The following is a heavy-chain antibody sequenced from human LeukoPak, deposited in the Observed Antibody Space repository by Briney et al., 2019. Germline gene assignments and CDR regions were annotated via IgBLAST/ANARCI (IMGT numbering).Heavy chain of an antibody. V-gene: IGHV3-15*01. J-gene: IGHJ3*02. CDR2: IKSKTDGGTT. Sequence: PGGSLRLSCAASGFTFSNAWMSWVRQAPGKGLEWVGRIKSKTDGGTTDYAAPVKGRFTISRDDSKNTLYPQMNSLKTEDTAVYYCTTGPYGDRPWGAFDIWGQGTMVTVSS. CDR3: TTGPYGDRPWGAFDI. CDR1: GFTFSNAW. D-gene: IGHD4-17*01.